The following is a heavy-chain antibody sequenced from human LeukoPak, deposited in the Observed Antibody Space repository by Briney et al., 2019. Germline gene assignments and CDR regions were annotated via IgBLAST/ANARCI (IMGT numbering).Heavy chain of an antibody. CDR1: GYTFTSYY. CDR3: ARSGPQFWFDP. CDR2: IDPSGGST. Sequence: ASVKVSCKASGYTFTSYYMHWVRQAPGQGLEWMGIIDPSGGSTSYAQKFQGRVTMTRDTSTSTVYMELSSLRSEDTAVHYCARSGPQFWFDPWGQGTLVTVSS. V-gene: IGHV1-46*01. J-gene: IGHJ5*02. D-gene: IGHD3-10*01.